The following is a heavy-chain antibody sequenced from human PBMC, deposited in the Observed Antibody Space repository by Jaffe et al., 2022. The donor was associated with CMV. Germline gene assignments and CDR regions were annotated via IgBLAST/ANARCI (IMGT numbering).Heavy chain of an antibody. V-gene: IGHV3-23*04. J-gene: IGHJ4*02. D-gene: IGHD2-8*01. CDR3: ARDLSLMLK. Sequence: EVQLVESGGGLVQPGGSLRLSCAASGFTFSDYGMSWVRRAPGKGLEWVSGIRGSGDSTYYADSVKGRFTISRDNSKNTLYLQMNSLRADDTAIYYCARDLSLMLKWGQGTLVTVSS. CDR2: IRGSGDST. CDR1: GFTFSDYG.